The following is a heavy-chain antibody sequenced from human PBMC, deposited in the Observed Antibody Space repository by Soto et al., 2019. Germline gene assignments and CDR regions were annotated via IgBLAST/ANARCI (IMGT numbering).Heavy chain of an antibody. CDR1: GFTFRSYW. CDR3: ASDLIQLCCIESYYYGMDV. Sequence: PGGSLRLSCAASGFTFRSYWMHWVRQAPGKGLVWVSHINGDGISTSYADSVKGRFTISTDDAKDTLYLQMNSLKPEDTAIYYCASDLIQLCCIESYYYGMDVWGQGITVTLS. J-gene: IGHJ6*02. V-gene: IGHV3-74*01. CDR2: INGDGIST. D-gene: IGHD5-18*01.